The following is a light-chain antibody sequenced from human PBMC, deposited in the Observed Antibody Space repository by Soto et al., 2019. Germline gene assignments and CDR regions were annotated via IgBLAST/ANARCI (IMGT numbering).Light chain of an antibody. CDR1: RSDVGSYNR. CDR2: EVS. V-gene: IGLV2-18*02. Sequence: QSALTQPPSVSGSPGQSVTISCTGTRSDVGSYNRVSWYQQPPGTAPKLMIYEVSNRPSGVPDRFSGSKSGNTASLTISGLQAEDEADYYCSSYTSSSTLGVFGGGTKVTVL. CDR3: SSYTSSSTLGV. J-gene: IGLJ2*01.